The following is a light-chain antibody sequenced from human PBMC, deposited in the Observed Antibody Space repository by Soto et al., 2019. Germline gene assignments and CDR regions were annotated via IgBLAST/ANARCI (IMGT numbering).Light chain of an antibody. Sequence: ETVMKQSPATLFVSPGERATLYCRASQSVRTNLAWDQQKLGQAPRLPIYGASTRATGIPARFSGSGSGTEFDLTISSLQSEDFAIFYCQQYDDWPRTFGQGTKL. CDR1: QSVRTN. J-gene: IGKJ2*01. V-gene: IGKV3-15*01. CDR3: QQYDDWPRT. CDR2: GAS.